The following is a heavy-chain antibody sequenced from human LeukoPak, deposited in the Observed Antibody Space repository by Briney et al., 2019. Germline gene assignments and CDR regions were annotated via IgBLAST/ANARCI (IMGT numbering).Heavy chain of an antibody. CDR1: GFTFSSYE. Sequence: PGGSLRLSCAASGFTFSSYEMNWVRQAPGKGLEWVSYISSSGSTIYYADSVKGRFTISRDNAKNSLYLQMDSPRAEDTAVYYCVRDPHIVVVPAARVYYFDYWGQGTLVTVSS. D-gene: IGHD2-2*01. J-gene: IGHJ4*02. CDR3: VRDPHIVVVPAARVYYFDY. CDR2: ISSSGSTI. V-gene: IGHV3-48*03.